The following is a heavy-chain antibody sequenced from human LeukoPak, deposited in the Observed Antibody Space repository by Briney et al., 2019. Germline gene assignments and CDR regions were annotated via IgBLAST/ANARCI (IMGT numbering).Heavy chain of an antibody. CDR3: AREASSNNGYRDAFDI. CDR2: ISSSGSAI. Sequence: PGGSLRLSCATSGFTFSSYVMHWVRQAPGKGLEWVSYISSSGSAIYYADSVKGRFTISRDSAKNSLYLQMNSLRAEDTAVYYCAREASSNNGYRDAFDIWGQGTMVTVSS. CDR1: GFTFSSYV. V-gene: IGHV3-48*03. D-gene: IGHD6-13*01. J-gene: IGHJ3*02.